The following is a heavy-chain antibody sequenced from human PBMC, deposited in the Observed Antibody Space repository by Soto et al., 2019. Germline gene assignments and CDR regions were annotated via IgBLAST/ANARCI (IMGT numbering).Heavy chain of an antibody. V-gene: IGHV3-53*01. CDR1: GFTVSSNY. CDR2: IYSGGST. Sequence: EVQLVESGGGLIQPGGSLRLSCAASGFTVSSNYMSWVRQAPGKGLEWGSVIYSGGSTYYAASVKGRFTISRDNSKNTLYLQMNSLRAEDTAVYYCARNYDSTAGGAFDIWGQGTMVTVSS. CDR3: ARNYDSTAGGAFDI. J-gene: IGHJ3*02. D-gene: IGHD3-22*01.